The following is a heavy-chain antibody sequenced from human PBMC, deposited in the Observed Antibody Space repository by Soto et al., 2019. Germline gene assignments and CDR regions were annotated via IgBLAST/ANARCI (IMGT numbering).Heavy chain of an antibody. Sequence: QVQLVESGGGVVQPGRSLRLSCAASGFTFSSYGMHWVRQAPGKGLEWVAVIWYDGSNKYYADSVKGRFTLSRDNSKNTLYLQMNSLRAEDTAVYYCARDHPKPDYWGQGTLVTVSS. V-gene: IGHV3-33*01. CDR3: ARDHPKPDY. CDR2: IWYDGSNK. CDR1: GFTFSSYG. J-gene: IGHJ4*02.